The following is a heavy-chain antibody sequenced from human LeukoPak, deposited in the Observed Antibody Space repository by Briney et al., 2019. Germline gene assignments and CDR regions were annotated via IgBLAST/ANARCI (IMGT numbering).Heavy chain of an antibody. CDR1: VGSISSSSYY. D-gene: IGHD6-25*01. CDR2: IYYSGST. CDR3: ARDPLEGSIAAGPGAFDI. Sequence: SETLSLTCTVSVGSISSSSYYWGWVRQPPGTGLEWIGSIYYSGSTYYNPSLKSRVTISVDTSKNQFSLKLSSVTAADTAVYYCARDPLEGSIAAGPGAFDIWGQGTMVTVSS. J-gene: IGHJ3*02. V-gene: IGHV4-39*07.